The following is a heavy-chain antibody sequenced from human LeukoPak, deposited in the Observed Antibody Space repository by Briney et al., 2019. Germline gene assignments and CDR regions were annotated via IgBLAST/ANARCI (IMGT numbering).Heavy chain of an antibody. V-gene: IGHV1-2*02. J-gene: IGHJ5*02. CDR1: GYTFADYY. D-gene: IGHD3-9*01. Sequence: VASVKVSCKTSGYTFADYYINWVRQAPGQGLEWMGWIYPKSGGTNSAQKFQGRVTMTRDTSISTAYMELSRLRFDDTAVYYCARVSTSGYRDWLDPWGQGTLVTVSS. CDR3: ARVSTSGYRDWLDP. CDR2: IYPKSGGT.